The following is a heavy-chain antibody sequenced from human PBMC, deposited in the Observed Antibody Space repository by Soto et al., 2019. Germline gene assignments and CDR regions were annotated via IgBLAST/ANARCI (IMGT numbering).Heavy chain of an antibody. J-gene: IGHJ5*02. Sequence: ASVKVSCKASGGTFSTYAISWVRQAPGQGLEWMGGIIPLFGTPKRAQKFQGRVTITADESTSTAYMELSSLRSEDTAVYYCARAGSSRNWNNWFDPWGQGTLVTVSS. CDR1: GGTFSTYA. CDR2: IIPLFGTP. V-gene: IGHV1-69*13. D-gene: IGHD6-13*01. CDR3: ARAGSSRNWNNWFDP.